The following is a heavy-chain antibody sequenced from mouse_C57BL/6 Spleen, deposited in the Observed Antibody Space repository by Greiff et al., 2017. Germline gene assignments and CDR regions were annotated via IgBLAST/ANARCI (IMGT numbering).Heavy chain of an antibody. Sequence: EVNLVESGEGLVKPGGSLKLSCAASGFTFSSYAMSWVRQTPEKRLEWVAYISSGGDYIYYADTVKGRFTISRDNARNTLYLQMSSLKSEDTAMYYCTRAGDPAWFAYWGQGTLVTVSA. D-gene: IGHD2-13*01. CDR2: ISSGGDYI. J-gene: IGHJ3*01. CDR3: TRAGDPAWFAY. CDR1: GFTFSSYA. V-gene: IGHV5-9-1*02.